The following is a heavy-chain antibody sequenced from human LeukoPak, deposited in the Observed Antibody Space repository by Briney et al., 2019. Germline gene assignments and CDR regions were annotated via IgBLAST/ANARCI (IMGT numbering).Heavy chain of an antibody. V-gene: IGHV1-18*01. Sequence: ASVKVSCKASGYTFTSYGISWVRQAPGQGLEWMGWISAYNGNTNYAQKLQGRVTMTTDTSTSTAYMELRSLRSDDTAVYYCARVQNGYSYGYKLKDYWGQGTLVTVSS. CDR1: GYTFTSYG. D-gene: IGHD5-18*01. J-gene: IGHJ4*02. CDR3: ARVQNGYSYGYKLKDY. CDR2: ISAYNGNT.